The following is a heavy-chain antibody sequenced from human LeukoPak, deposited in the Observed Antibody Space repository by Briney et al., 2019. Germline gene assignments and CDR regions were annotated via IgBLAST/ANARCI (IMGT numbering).Heavy chain of an antibody. D-gene: IGHD1-14*01. J-gene: IGHJ4*02. CDR2: IGASGVSA. Sequence: GGSLRLSCEASGFTFGTHAMTWVRQAPGKGLEGVSAIGASGVSAYYADSVMGRFTISRDNSKNTLYLQMYRLRAEDTAMYYCAKEPAVWGQGTLATVSS. V-gene: IGHV3-23*01. CDR3: AKEPAV. CDR1: GFTFGTHA.